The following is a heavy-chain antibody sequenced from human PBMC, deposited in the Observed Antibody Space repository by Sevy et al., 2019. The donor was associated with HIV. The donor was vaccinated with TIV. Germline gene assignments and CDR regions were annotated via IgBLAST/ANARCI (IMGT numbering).Heavy chain of an antibody. CDR3: AREGYCSSTSCYTGSLYYYYGMDV. V-gene: IGHV4-34*01. J-gene: IGHJ6*02. CDR2: INHSGST. CDR1: GGSFSGYY. D-gene: IGHD2-2*02. Sequence: ETLSLTCAVYGGSFSGYYWSWIRQPPGKGLEWIGEINHSGSTNYNPSLKSRVTISVDTSKNQFSLKLSSVTAADTAVYYCAREGYCSSTSCYTGSLYYYYGMDVWGQGTTVTVSS.